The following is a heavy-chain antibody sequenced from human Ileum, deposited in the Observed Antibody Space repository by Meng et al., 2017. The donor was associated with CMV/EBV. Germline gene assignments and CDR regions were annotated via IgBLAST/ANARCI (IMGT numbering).Heavy chain of an antibody. CDR1: GCSLGGGYY. Sequence: VQRQAPGPGVVKPSQTLSVPCTVSGCSLGGGYYWSWTRQHAGKGLEWIGRIYTSGRTTYNTSLKSRFTISVDTSKTQFSPKLTSVTAADTAVYYCARDSAWLTDQWGQGTLVTVSS. CDR2: IYTSGRT. V-gene: IGHV4-61*02. CDR3: ARDSAWLTDQ. D-gene: IGHD6-19*01. J-gene: IGHJ4*02.